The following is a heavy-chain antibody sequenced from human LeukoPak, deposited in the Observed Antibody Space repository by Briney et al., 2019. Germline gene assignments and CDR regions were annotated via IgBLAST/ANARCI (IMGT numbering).Heavy chain of an antibody. Sequence: GASVKVSCKASGYTFNRYGVNWVRQAPGQGLEWMGWIGTYNGNTNLAQKFKGRVTMTTDTATSTAHMELKSLRLDDTAVYYCAKDRVGAPPGDWEYLGASNCFDIWGQGTMVSVSS. V-gene: IGHV1-18*01. CDR1: GYTFNRYG. J-gene: IGHJ3*02. CDR2: IGTYNGNT. CDR3: AKDRVGAPPGDWEYLGASNCFDI. D-gene: IGHD3-16*01.